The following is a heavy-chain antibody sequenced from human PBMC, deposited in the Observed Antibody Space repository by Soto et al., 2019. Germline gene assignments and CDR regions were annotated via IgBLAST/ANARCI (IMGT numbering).Heavy chain of an antibody. Sequence: TLSLTCTVSGGSISRGAYYWSWIRQLPGKGLEWIGYVYHTGNTDYNPSLKSRVSISVDTSKNQFSTDLRYVAAADTAVYYCAVDTTIEGPNWFDPWGQGALVTVSS. CDR2: VYHTGNT. CDR1: GGSISRGAYY. V-gene: IGHV4-31*03. J-gene: IGHJ5*02. CDR3: AVDTTIEGPNWFDP. D-gene: IGHD5-18*01.